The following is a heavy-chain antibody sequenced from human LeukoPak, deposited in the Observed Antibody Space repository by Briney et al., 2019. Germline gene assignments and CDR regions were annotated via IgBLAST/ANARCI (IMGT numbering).Heavy chain of an antibody. CDR1: GYTFISYY. Sequence: ASVKVSCKASGYTFISYYMHWVRQAPGQGLEWMGIINPSGGRTSYAQKFQGRVTMTRDTYTSTVYMELSSLRSDDTAVYYCARGGTVLRPNSPYDYWGQGTLVTVSS. CDR3: ARGGTVLRPNSPYDY. D-gene: IGHD4-17*01. J-gene: IGHJ4*02. V-gene: IGHV1-46*01. CDR2: INPSGGRT.